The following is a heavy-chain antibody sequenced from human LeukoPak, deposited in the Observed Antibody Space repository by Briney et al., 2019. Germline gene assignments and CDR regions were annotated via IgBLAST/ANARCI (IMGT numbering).Heavy chain of an antibody. J-gene: IGHJ4*02. CDR2: IYYSGST. CDR3: ARLVAVAGLRPY. V-gene: IGHV4-61*08. D-gene: IGHD6-19*01. CDR1: GGSISSGDYY. Sequence: TSQTLSLTCTVSGGSISSGDYYWSWIRQPPGKGLEWIGYIYYSGSTNYNPSLKSRVSISVDSSKTQFSLKLSSVTAADTAVYYCARLVAVAGLRPYWGQGTLVTVSS.